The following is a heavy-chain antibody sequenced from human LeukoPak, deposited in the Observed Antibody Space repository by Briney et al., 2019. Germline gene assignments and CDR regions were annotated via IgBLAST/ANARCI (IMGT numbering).Heavy chain of an antibody. Sequence: PSETLSLTCAVSGYSISRSYYWGWIRQPPGKGLEWIGSMYHSGDTYYNPSLKGRDTISVDTSKNQFSLKLTSVTAADTAVYYCARWYSSSGYFDCWGQGTLVTVSS. CDR1: GYSISRSYY. CDR3: ARWYSSSGYFDC. V-gene: IGHV4-38-2*01. D-gene: IGHD6-13*01. J-gene: IGHJ4*02. CDR2: MYHSGDT.